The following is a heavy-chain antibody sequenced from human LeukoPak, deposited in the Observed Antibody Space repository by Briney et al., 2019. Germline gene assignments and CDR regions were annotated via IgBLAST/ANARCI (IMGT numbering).Heavy chain of an antibody. CDR1: GFSFSSYW. CDR3: ARARGGYFFDY. CDR2: INSDESST. V-gene: IGHV3-74*01. D-gene: IGHD1-26*01. Sequence: PGGSLRLSCAVAGFSFSSYWMHWVRQVPGEGLVWVSRINSDESSTSYADSVKGRFTISRDNAKNTLYLQMNSLRAEDTAVYYCARARGGYFFDYWGQGTLVAVSS. J-gene: IGHJ4*02.